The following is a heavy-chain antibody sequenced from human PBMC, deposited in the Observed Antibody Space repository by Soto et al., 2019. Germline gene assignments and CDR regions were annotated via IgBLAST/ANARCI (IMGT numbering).Heavy chain of an antibody. D-gene: IGHD6-19*01. J-gene: IGHJ4*02. CDR3: ARDASGPFDY. CDR1: GFTVSDS. V-gene: IGHV3-53*01. Sequence: PGGSLRLSCSVAGFTVSDSMSWVRQAPVKGLECVSFIHSDGSTHYTDSVRGRFTISRDNSKNTLYLQMDRLRVDDTAVYFCARDASGPFDYWGQGTLVTVSS. CDR2: IHSDGST.